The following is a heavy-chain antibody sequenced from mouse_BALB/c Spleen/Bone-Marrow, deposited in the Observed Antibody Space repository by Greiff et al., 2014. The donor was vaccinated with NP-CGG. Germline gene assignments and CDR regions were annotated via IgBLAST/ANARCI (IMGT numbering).Heavy chain of an antibody. V-gene: IGHV1S29*02. J-gene: IGHJ3*01. CDR1: GYTFTDYN. CDR2: IYPHNGGT. CDR3: ARGIYYDYDEFAY. D-gene: IGHD2-4*01. Sequence: VQLQQSGPELVKPGASVKISCKASGYTFTDYNMHWVKQSHGKSLEWIGYIYPHNGGTGYNQKFKSKATLTVDNSSSTAYMELRSLTSEDSAVYYCARGIYYDYDEFAYWGQGTLVTVSA.